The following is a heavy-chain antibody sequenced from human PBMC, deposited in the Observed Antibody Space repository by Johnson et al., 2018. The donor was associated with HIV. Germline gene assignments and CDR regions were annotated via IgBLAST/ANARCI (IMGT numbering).Heavy chain of an antibody. V-gene: IGHV3-30*04. CDR2: ISYDGSNK. CDR1: GFTFSGYP. Sequence: QVQLVESGGGVVQPGRSLRLSCAASGFTFSGYPMHWVRQAPGKGLEWVAVISYDGSNKYYADSVKGRFTISRDNSKNTLYLQMNSLRAEDTAVYYCARDGPTRLVGARGVFDAFDIWGQGTMVTVSS. J-gene: IGHJ3*02. CDR3: ARDGPTRLVGARGVFDAFDI. D-gene: IGHD1-26*01.